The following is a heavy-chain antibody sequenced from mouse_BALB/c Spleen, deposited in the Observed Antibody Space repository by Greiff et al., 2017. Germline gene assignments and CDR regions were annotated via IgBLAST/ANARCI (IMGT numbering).Heavy chain of an antibody. J-gene: IGHJ4*01. CDR2: INPSSGYT. Sequence: LVESGAELARPGASVKMSCKASGYTFTSYTMHWVKQRPGQGLEWIGYINPSSGYTNYNQKFKDKATLTADKSSSTAYMQLSSLTSEDSAVYYCARLMDYAMDYWGQGTSVTVSS. CDR3: ARLMDYAMDY. V-gene: IGHV1-4*01. CDR1: GYTFTSYT.